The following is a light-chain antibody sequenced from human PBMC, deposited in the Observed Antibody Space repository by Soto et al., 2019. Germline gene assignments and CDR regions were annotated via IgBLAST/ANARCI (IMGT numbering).Light chain of an antibody. Sequence: QLVLTQPPSASGAPGQRVTISCTGSSSNIGAGFDVHWYQHLPGTAPKPLIYDNTNRPSGVPDRFSGSKSGTSASLAITGLQAEDEADYYCQSYDSSLSGWLFGGGTKLTVL. CDR1: SSNIGAGFD. J-gene: IGLJ2*01. CDR3: QSYDSSLSGWL. CDR2: DNT. V-gene: IGLV1-40*01.